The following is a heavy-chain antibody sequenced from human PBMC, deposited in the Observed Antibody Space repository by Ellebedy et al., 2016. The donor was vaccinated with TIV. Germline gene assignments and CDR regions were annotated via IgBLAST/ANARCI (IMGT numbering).Heavy chain of an antibody. V-gene: IGHV4-38-2*02. CDR3: ARDGRHDAFDI. J-gene: IGHJ3*02. D-gene: IGHD6-25*01. Sequence: MPSETLSLTCTVSGYSTSSGYFWGWIRQPPGKGLEWIGCVYHSGSTYYNPSLKSRVTISVDTSKNQFSLKLNSVTAADTAVYYCARDGRHDAFDIWGQGTMVTVSS. CDR2: VYHSGST. CDR1: GYSTSSGYF.